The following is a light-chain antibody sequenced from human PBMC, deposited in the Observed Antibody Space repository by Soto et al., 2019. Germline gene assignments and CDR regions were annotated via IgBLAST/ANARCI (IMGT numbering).Light chain of an antibody. CDR1: QDISNY. Sequence: DLQMTQSPSSLSASVGDRVTITCQASQDISNYLNWYQQKPGKAPKLLIYDASNLETGVPSRFRGSGSGTHFTFTINSLQPEDIAAYFCQHYHSLPLTFGQRTKVEIK. CDR2: DAS. J-gene: IGKJ1*01. CDR3: QHYHSLPLT. V-gene: IGKV1-33*01.